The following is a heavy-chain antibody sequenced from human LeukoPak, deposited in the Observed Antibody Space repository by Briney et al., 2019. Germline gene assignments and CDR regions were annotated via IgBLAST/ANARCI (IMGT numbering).Heavy chain of an antibody. J-gene: IGHJ4*02. CDR1: GFTFSNYW. CDR2: INQDGSEI. Sequence: AGGSLRLSCAASGFTFSNYWMSWVRQAPGKGLEWLANINQDGSEIYYVDSVKGRFTISRDNGKNSLYLQMNSLRAEDTAVYYCARDKIEGPTKLDYWGQGILVTVSS. CDR3: ARDKIEGPTKLDY. V-gene: IGHV3-7*01. D-gene: IGHD1-1*01.